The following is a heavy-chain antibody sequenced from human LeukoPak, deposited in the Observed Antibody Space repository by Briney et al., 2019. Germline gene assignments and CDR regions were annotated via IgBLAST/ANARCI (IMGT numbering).Heavy chain of an antibody. Sequence: GGSLRLSCAASGFTFDDYAMHWVRQAPGKGLEWVSLISRDGGSTYYADSVKGRFTISRDNSKNSLYLQMNSLRTEDTALYYCAKDIFDRMVRGAHFDYWGQGTLVTVSS. V-gene: IGHV3-43*02. D-gene: IGHD3-10*01. CDR1: GFTFDDYA. CDR3: AKDIFDRMVRGAHFDY. CDR2: ISRDGGST. J-gene: IGHJ4*02.